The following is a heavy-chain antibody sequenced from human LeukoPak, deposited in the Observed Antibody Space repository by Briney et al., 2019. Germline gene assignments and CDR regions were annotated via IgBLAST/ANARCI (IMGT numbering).Heavy chain of an antibody. D-gene: IGHD1-26*01. V-gene: IGHV3-53*05. CDR2: LYSGGTT. J-gene: IGHJ3*02. Sequence: GGSLRLSCAVSGFSVSSNYMTWVRQAPGKGLEWVSVLYSGGTTYYADSVKGRFTISRDNSKNTLYLQMNSLRAEDRAVYYCARSREDAFDIWGQGTMVTVSS. CDR1: GFSVSSNY. CDR3: ARSREDAFDI.